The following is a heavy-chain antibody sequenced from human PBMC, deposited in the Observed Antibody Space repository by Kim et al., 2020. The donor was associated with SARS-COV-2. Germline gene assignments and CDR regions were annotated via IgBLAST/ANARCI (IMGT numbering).Heavy chain of an antibody. J-gene: IGHJ6*02. CDR1: GFTFSSYA. V-gene: IGHV3-30*04. D-gene: IGHD3-9*01. CDR3: ARDPRTFDWPSSGMDV. CDR2: ISYDGSNK. Sequence: GGSLRLSCVASGFTFSSYAMHWVRQAPGKGLEWVAVISYDGSNKYYADSVKGRFTISRDNSKNTLYLQMNSLRAEDTAVYYCARDPRTFDWPSSGMDVWGQGTTVTVSS.